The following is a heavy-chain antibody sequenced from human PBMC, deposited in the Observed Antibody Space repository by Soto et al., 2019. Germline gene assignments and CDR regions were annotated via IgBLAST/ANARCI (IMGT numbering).Heavy chain of an antibody. CDR1: GYTFTSYG. J-gene: IGHJ4*02. V-gene: IGHV1-18*01. D-gene: IGHD2-2*02. CDR2: ISAYNGNT. Sequence: QVQLVQSGAEVKKPGASVKVSCKASGYTFTSYGISWVRQAPGQGLEWMGWISAYNGNTNYAQKLQGRVTMTTDTSTSTAYMELRSLRSDDTAVYYCARDSSDIVVVPAALRSVRGDFDYWGQGTLVSVSS. CDR3: ARDSSDIVVVPAALRSVRGDFDY.